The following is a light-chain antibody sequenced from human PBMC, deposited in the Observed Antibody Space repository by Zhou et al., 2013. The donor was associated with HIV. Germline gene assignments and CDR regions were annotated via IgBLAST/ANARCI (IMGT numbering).Light chain of an antibody. CDR1: QSVSSY. CDR3: QHYGVSPYT. J-gene: IGKJ2*01. CDR2: GAS. V-gene: IGKV3-20*01. Sequence: EIVMTQSPATLSVSPGERATLSCRASQSVSSYLAWYQQKPGQAPRLLIYGASTRANGIPDRFSGSGSGTEFTLTISRLEPEDFAVYYCQHYGVSPYTFGPGTKLEI.